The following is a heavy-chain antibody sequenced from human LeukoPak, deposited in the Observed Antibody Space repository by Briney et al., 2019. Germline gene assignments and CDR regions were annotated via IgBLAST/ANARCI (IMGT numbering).Heavy chain of an antibody. CDR2: IKQDGSDK. CDR3: AHLGGMVIQN. J-gene: IGHJ1*01. V-gene: IGHV3-7*01. Sequence: GGSLRLSCAASGFTFSNFWMSWVRRAPGKGLEWVANIKQDGSDKYYVDSVKGRFTISRDNAKNSLYLQMNSLRADDTAVYYCAHLGGMVIQNWGQGTLVTVSS. CDR1: GFTFSNFW. D-gene: IGHD3-16*01.